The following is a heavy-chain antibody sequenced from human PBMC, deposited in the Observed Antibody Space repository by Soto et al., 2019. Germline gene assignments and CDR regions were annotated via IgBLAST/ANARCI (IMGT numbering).Heavy chain of an antibody. CDR1: GYTFTSYG. Sequence: ASVKVSCKASGYTFTSYGISWVRQAPGQGLEWMGWISAYNGNTNYAQKLQGRVTMTTDTSTSTAYMELRSLRSDDTAVYYCAREEQKNYYYGMDVWGQGTTVTVSS. V-gene: IGHV1-18*04. J-gene: IGHJ6*02. D-gene: IGHD1-26*01. CDR2: ISAYNGNT. CDR3: AREEQKNYYYGMDV.